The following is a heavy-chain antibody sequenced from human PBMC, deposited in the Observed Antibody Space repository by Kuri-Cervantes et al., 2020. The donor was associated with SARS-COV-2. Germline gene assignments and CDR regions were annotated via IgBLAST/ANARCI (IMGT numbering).Heavy chain of an antibody. CDR3: AKDYTYAADY. Sequence: LSLTCAASGFTFDDYAMHWVRQVPGKGLEWLCLISGDGGSIYYRDSVEGRFTISRDNSKNSLYLELNSLTTEDTALYHCAKDYTYAADYWGQGTLVTVSS. V-gene: IGHV3-43*02. CDR2: ISGDGGSI. D-gene: IGHD5-24*01. J-gene: IGHJ4*02. CDR1: GFTFDDYA.